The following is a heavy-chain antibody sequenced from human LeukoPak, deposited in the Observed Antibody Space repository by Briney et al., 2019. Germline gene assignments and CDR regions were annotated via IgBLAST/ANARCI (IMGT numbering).Heavy chain of an antibody. V-gene: IGHV4-39*07. Sequence: SETLSLTCTVSGGSISSSSYYWGWIRQPPGKGLEWIGSIYYSGSTYYNPSLKSRVTISLDTSKNQFSLKLSSVTAADTAVYYCASEYCGGDCLKAFDYWGQGTLVTVSS. D-gene: IGHD2-21*02. CDR1: GGSISSSSYY. CDR3: ASEYCGGDCLKAFDY. CDR2: IYYSGST. J-gene: IGHJ4*02.